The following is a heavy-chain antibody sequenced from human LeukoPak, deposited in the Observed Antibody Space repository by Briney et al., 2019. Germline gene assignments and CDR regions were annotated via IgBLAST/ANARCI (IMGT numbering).Heavy chain of an antibody. Sequence: PSETLSLTCAVYGGSFSGYYWSWVRQAPGKGLEWVSAISGSGGSTYYADSVKGRFTISRDNSKNTLYLQMNSLRAEDTAVYYCAKDIVVGATSSFDYWGQGTLVTVSS. J-gene: IGHJ4*02. CDR1: GGSFSGYY. D-gene: IGHD1-26*01. CDR3: AKDIVVGATSSFDY. CDR2: ISGSGGST. V-gene: IGHV3-23*01.